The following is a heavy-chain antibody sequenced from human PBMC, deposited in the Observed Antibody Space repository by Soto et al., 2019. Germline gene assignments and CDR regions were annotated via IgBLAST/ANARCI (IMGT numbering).Heavy chain of an antibody. J-gene: IGHJ5*02. D-gene: IGHD6-6*01. CDR1: GFTFSSYA. CDR2: ISGSGGST. CDR3: AKAHSGSSSSIYNWFDP. Sequence: GGSLRLSCAASGFTFSSYAMSWVRQAPGKGLEWVSAISGSGGSTYYADSVKGRFTISRDNSKNTLYLQMNSLRAEDTAVYYCAKAHSGSSSSIYNWFDPWXQGTLVTV. V-gene: IGHV3-23*01.